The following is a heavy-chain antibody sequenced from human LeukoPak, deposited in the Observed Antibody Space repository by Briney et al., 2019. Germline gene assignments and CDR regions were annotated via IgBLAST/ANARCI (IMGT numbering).Heavy chain of an antibody. J-gene: IGHJ4*02. CDR3: AKSRATDFDY. CDR1: GFTFDDYA. D-gene: IGHD1-26*01. V-gene: IGHV3-43*02. CDR2: ISGDST. Sequence: PGGSLRLSCAASGFTFDDYAMHWVRPAPGKGLEWVSLISGDSTYYADSVKGRFTISRDNSKNSLYLQMNSLRTEDTALYYCAKSRATDFDYWGQGTLVTVSS.